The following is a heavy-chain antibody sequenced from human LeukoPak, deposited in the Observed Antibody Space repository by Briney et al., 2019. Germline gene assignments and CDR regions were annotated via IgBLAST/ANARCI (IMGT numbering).Heavy chain of an antibody. D-gene: IGHD2-15*01. Sequence: PGGSLRLSCAASGFTFSSYAMSWVRQAPGKGLEWVSAISGSGGSTYYADSVKGRFTISRDNSKNTLYLQMNSLRADDTAVYYCAKDGVVAIPHVEYFQHWGQGTLVTVSS. V-gene: IGHV3-23*01. CDR3: AKDGVVAIPHVEYFQH. CDR1: GFTFSSYA. J-gene: IGHJ1*01. CDR2: ISGSGGST.